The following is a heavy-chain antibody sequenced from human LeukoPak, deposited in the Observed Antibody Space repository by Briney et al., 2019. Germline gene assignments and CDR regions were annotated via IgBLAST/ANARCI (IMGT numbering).Heavy chain of an antibody. Sequence: SETLSLTCTVSGGSISSSSYYWGWIRQPPGKGLEWIGSIYYSGSTYYNPSLKSRVTISVDTSKNQFSLKLSSVTAADTAVYYCARRGYSYGLPASFDYWGQGTLVTVS. CDR1: GGSISSSSYY. CDR2: IYYSGST. V-gene: IGHV4-39*01. D-gene: IGHD5-18*01. CDR3: ARRGYSYGLPASFDY. J-gene: IGHJ4*02.